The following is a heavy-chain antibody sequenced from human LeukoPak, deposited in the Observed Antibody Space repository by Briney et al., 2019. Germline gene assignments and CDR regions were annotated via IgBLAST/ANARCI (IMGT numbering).Heavy chain of an antibody. Sequence: LSLTCAVYGGSFSGYYWSWIRQPPGKGLEWVSYISSSGSTIYYADSVKGRFTISRDNAKNSLYLQMNSLRAEDTAVYYCARLGESYGMDVWGQGTTVTVSS. CDR3: ARLGESYGMDV. CDR1: GGSFSGYY. D-gene: IGHD3-10*01. CDR2: ISSSGSTI. J-gene: IGHJ6*02. V-gene: IGHV3-11*01.